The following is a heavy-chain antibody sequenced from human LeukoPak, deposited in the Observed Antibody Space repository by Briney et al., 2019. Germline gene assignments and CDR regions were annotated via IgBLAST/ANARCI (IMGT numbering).Heavy chain of an antibody. V-gene: IGHV4-59*01. CDR2: IYYSGST. Sequence: SETLSLTCTVSGGSISSYYWSWIRQPPGKGLEWIGYIYYSGSTNYNPSLKSRVTISVDTSKNQFSLKLSSVTAADTAVYYCARARGYTYGSKMDAFDIWGQGTMVTVSS. J-gene: IGHJ3*02. CDR1: GGSISSYY. CDR3: ARARGYTYGSKMDAFDI. D-gene: IGHD5-18*01.